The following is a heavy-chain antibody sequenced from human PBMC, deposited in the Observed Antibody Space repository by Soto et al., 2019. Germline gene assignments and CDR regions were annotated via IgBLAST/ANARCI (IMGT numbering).Heavy chain of an antibody. CDR2: TYYRSKWYN. V-gene: IGHV6-1*01. D-gene: IGHD3-22*01. Sequence: SQTLSLTCAISGDSVSSNSAAWNWIRQSPSRGLEWLGRTYYRSKWYNDYAVSVKSRITINPDTSKNQFSLQLNSVTPEDTAVYYCARVPRYYDSSGYYSDAFDIWGQGTMVTVSS. CDR3: ARVPRYYDSSGYYSDAFDI. J-gene: IGHJ3*02. CDR1: GDSVSSNSAA.